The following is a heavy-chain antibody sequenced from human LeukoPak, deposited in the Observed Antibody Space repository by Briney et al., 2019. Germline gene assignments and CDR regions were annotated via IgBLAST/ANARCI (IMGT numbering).Heavy chain of an antibody. CDR3: AREFPLTTVTTSAFDI. J-gene: IGHJ3*02. Sequence: ASVKVSCKASGYTFTSYDINWVRQATGQGLEWMGWMNPNSGNTGYAQKFQGRVTITTDESTSTAYMELSSLRSEDTAVYYCAREFPLTTVTTSAFDIWGQGTMVTVSS. CDR1: GYTFTSYD. D-gene: IGHD4-17*01. V-gene: IGHV1-8*03. CDR2: MNPNSGNT.